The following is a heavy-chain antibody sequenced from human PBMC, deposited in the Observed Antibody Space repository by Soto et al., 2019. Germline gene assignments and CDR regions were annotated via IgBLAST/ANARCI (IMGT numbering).Heavy chain of an antibody. CDR1: GGSISSSSYY. D-gene: IGHD1-7*01. V-gene: IGHV4-39*07. Sequence: PSETLSLTCTVSGGSISSSSYYWGWIREPPVKWLEWSGSRCCSGSTGYNPSLKSRVTMSLCRSKSECSLNLSSVTAADTAVYYCARTASGTFDPWGQGTLVTVSS. J-gene: IGHJ5*02. CDR3: ARTASGTFDP. CDR2: RCCSGST.